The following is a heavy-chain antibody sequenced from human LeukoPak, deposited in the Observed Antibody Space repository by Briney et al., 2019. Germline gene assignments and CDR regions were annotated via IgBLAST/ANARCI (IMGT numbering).Heavy chain of an antibody. D-gene: IGHD2/OR15-2a*01. V-gene: IGHV3-23*01. J-gene: IGHJ3*02. CDR2: INVSGSRT. CDR1: GFTFSSYG. CDR3: ARSHDSNTYQTDDAFDI. Sequence: GGSLRLSCAASGFTFSSYGMRWVRQAPGKGLEWVSVINVSGSRTYYADSVKGRFTISRDSSKSTLYLQMNSLRAEDTALYYCARSHDSNTYQTDDAFDIGGQSTRLTVS.